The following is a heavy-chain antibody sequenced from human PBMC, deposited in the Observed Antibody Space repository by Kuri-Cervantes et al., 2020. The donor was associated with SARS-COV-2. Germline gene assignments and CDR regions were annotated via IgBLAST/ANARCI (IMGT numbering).Heavy chain of an antibody. J-gene: IGHJ4*02. V-gene: IGHV3-9*03. CDR3: AKDHRGGKVDY. CDR1: GFTFDDYA. Sequence: GGSLRLSCAASGFTFDDYAMHWVRQAPGKGLEWVSGISWNSGSIGYADSVKGRFTISRDNAKNSLYLQMNSLRAEDMALYYCAKDHRGGKVDYWGQGTLVTVSS. CDR2: ISWNSGSI.